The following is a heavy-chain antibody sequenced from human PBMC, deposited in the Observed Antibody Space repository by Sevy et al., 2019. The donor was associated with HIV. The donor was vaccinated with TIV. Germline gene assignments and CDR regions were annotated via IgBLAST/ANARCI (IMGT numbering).Heavy chain of an antibody. V-gene: IGHV3-33*01. CDR2: IWYDGSNK. Sequence: GGSLRLSCAASGFTFSSYGMHWVRQAPGKGLEWVAVIWYDGSNKYYADSVKGRFTISRDNSKNTLYLQMNSLRAEDTAVYYCAREEKTAAAPYYYNGMDVWGQGTTVTVSS. J-gene: IGHJ6*02. CDR1: GFTFSSYG. CDR3: AREEKTAAAPYYYNGMDV. D-gene: IGHD6-13*01.